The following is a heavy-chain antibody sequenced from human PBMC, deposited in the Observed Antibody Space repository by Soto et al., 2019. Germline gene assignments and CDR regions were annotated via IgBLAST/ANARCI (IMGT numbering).Heavy chain of an antibody. CDR1: GFTFSSYA. D-gene: IGHD5-18*01. Sequence: GGSLRLSCAASGFTFSSYAMHWVRQAPGKGPEWVAVISYDGSNKYYADSVKGRFTISRDNSKNTLYLQMNSLRAEDTAVYYCASGDTAMVIVGEFDYWGQGTLVTVSS. V-gene: IGHV3-30-3*01. J-gene: IGHJ4*02. CDR3: ASGDTAMVIVGEFDY. CDR2: ISYDGSNK.